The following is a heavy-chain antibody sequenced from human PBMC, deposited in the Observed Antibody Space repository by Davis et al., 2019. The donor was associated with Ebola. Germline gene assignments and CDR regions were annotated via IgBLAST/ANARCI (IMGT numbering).Heavy chain of an antibody. V-gene: IGHV4-39*01. CDR3: ARRTPTYYYYAMYV. Sequence: MPSETLSLTCTVSGGSIASGSYYWGWIRQPPGKGLEWMGAIYDGGSTYYSSSLKSRLTISVDTSKNQFSLDLTSVTAADTAVYYCARRTPTYYYYAMYVWGQGTAVTVSS. CDR2: IYDGGST. CDR1: GGSIASGSYY. J-gene: IGHJ6*02. D-gene: IGHD2-15*01.